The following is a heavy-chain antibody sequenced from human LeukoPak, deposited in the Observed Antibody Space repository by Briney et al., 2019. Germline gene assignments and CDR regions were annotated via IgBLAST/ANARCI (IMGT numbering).Heavy chain of an antibody. J-gene: IGHJ4*02. CDR1: GFTFSTYW. CDR3: ARDGSWPTTFDH. Sequence: GGSLRLSCVGSGFTFSTYWVHWVRQAPGKGLEWVSRINSDGSSTSYVDSVKGRFTISRDNAKSTVYLQMNSLRAEDTAVYYCARDGSWPTTFDHWGQGTLVTVSS. V-gene: IGHV3-74*01. CDR2: INSDGSST. D-gene: IGHD6-13*01.